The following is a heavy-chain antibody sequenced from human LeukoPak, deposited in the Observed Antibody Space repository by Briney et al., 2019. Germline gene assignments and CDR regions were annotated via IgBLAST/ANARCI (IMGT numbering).Heavy chain of an antibody. D-gene: IGHD4-17*01. CDR1: GGSISSYY. J-gene: IGHJ4*02. V-gene: IGHV4-59*01. CDR2: IYYSGST. Sequence: SETLSLTCTVSGGSISSYYWSWIRQPPGKGLEWIGYIYYSGSTNYNPSLKSRVTISVDTSKNQFSLKLSSVTAADTAVYYCARGNYGDYGNFDYWGLGTLVTVSS. CDR3: ARGNYGDYGNFDY.